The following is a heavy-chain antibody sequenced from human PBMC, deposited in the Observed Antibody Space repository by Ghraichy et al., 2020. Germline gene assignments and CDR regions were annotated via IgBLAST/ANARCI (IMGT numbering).Heavy chain of an antibody. CDR3: ARGSGATAAGTPLWYYYYYGMDV. V-gene: IGHV1-46*01. D-gene: IGHD6-13*01. Sequence: ASVKVSCKASGYTFTSYYMHWVRQAPGQGLEWMGIINPSGGSTSYAQKFQGRVTMTRDTSTSTVYMELSSLRSEDTAVYYCARGSGATAAGTPLWYYYYYGMDVWGQGTTVTVSS. CDR2: INPSGGST. CDR1: GYTFTSYY. J-gene: IGHJ6*02.